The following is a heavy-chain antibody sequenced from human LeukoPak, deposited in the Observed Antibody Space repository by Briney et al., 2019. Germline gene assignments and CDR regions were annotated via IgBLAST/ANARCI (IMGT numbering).Heavy chain of an antibody. V-gene: IGHV4-59*01. J-gene: IGHJ6*03. CDR1: GGSISSYY. CDR3: ARDTGYGGNSGADYYYYMDV. Sequence: SETLSLTCTVSGGSISSYYWSRIRQPPGKGLEWIGYIYYSGSTNYNPSLKSRVTISVDTSKNQFSLKLSSVTAADTAVYYCARDTGYGGNSGADYYYYMDVWGKGTTVTVSS. CDR2: IYYSGST. D-gene: IGHD4-23*01.